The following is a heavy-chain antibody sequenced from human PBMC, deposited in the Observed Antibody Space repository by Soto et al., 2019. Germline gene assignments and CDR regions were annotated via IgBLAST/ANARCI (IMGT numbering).Heavy chain of an antibody. V-gene: IGHV1-46*01. Sequence: GASVKVSCKASGYTFTSYYMHWVRQAPGQGLEWMGIINPSGGSTSYAQKFQGRVTMARDTSTSTVYMELSSLRSEDTAVYYCARDFGIGFVELLFYYYYYGMDVWGQGTMVTVSS. CDR3: ARDFGIGFVELLFYYYYYGMDV. CDR2: INPSGGST. CDR1: GYTFTSYY. J-gene: IGHJ6*02. D-gene: IGHD3-10*01.